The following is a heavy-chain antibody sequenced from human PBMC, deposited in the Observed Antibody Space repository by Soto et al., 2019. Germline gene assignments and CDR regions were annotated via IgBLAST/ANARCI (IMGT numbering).Heavy chain of an antibody. Sequence: GGSLRLACAASGFTFSSYAMSWVRQAPGKGLEWVSTVDGSGSDTYYADSVKGRLTISRDNSKNTLYLQMSSLRAEDTAVYYCAKDLRYSSGWLFTIEYWGQGTLVTVSS. CDR3: AKDLRYSSGWLFTIEY. V-gene: IGHV3-23*01. CDR2: VDGSGSDT. CDR1: GFTFSSYA. D-gene: IGHD6-19*01. J-gene: IGHJ4*02.